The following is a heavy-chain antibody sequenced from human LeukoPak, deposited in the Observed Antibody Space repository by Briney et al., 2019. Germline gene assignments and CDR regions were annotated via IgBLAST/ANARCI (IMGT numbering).Heavy chain of an antibody. CDR1: GGSISSGSYY. CDR2: IYDSGST. V-gene: IGHV4-61*01. D-gene: IGHD2-2*03. Sequence: PSEILSLTCTVSGGSISSGSYYWNWIRQPPGKGLEWIGYIYDSGSTNYNPSLKSRVTISVDRSKNQFSLKLSSVTAADTAVYYCARVGYCSSTSCRTLDYWGQGTLVTVSS. J-gene: IGHJ4*02. CDR3: ARVGYCSSTSCRTLDY.